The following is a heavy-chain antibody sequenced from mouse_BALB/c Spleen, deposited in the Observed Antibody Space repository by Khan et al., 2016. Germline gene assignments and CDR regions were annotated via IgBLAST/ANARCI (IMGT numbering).Heavy chain of an antibody. J-gene: IGHJ2*01. V-gene: IGHV1S81*02. D-gene: IGHD1-1*01. Sequence: QVQLQQSGAELVKPGASVKLSCKASGYTFTGYYMYWVKQRPGQGLEWIGEINPSNGGTNFNEKFKSKATLTVEKSSSTAYIQLTSLTSKDSAVYYCTKKYYGSYYWCQGTTLTVSS. CDR2: INPSNGGT. CDR3: TKKYYGSYY. CDR1: GYTFTGYY.